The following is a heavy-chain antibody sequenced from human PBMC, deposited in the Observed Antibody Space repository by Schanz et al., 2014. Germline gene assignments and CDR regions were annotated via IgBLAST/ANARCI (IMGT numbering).Heavy chain of an antibody. J-gene: IGHJ4*02. CDR3: FSMHYGNSVY. D-gene: IGHD1-7*01. CDR1: GFTVSDHY. CDR2: VRNRRNSDII. V-gene: IGHV3-72*01. Sequence: EVQLVESGGGLVQPGGSLRLSCAVSGFTVSDHYMDWVRQAPGKGLEWLGRVRNRRNSDIIEYAASVEGRFTISRDESKNSVYLHMNSLQTDDTAVYYCFSMHYGNSVYWGQGTLVTVSS.